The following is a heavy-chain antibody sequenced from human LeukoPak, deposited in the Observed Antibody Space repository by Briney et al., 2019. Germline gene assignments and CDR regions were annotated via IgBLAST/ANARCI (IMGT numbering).Heavy chain of an antibody. CDR2: IYYTGST. J-gene: IGHJ3*02. CDR1: GGSISGYY. V-gene: IGHV4-59*01. CDR3: ARGLHSRSSGRRFDVFET. D-gene: IGHD6-6*01. Sequence: SETLPLTCTVSGGSISGYYWSWIRQPPGRGLEWIGYIYYTGSTNYNPSLKSRVTVSVDKSKNQFSLKLSSVTAADTAVYYCARGLHSRSSGRRFDVFETWGQGTMVTVSS.